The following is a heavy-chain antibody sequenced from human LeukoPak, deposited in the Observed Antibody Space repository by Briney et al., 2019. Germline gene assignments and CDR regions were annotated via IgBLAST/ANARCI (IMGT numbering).Heavy chain of an antibody. CDR3: ARDPSLGYCSGGSCYGGWFDP. V-gene: IGHV3-30*04. Sequence: GRSLRLSCAASGFTFSSYAMHWVRQAPGKGLEWVAVISYDGSNKYYADSVKGRFTISRDNSMNTLYLQMNSLRAEDTAVYYCARDPSLGYCSGGSCYGGWFDPWGQGTLVTVSS. CDR1: GFTFSSYA. CDR2: ISYDGSNK. J-gene: IGHJ5*02. D-gene: IGHD2-15*01.